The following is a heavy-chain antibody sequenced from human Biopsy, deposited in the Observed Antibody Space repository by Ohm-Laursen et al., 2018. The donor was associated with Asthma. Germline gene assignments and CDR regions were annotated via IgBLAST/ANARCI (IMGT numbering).Heavy chain of an antibody. CDR2: ISVYNGNT. D-gene: IGHD3-10*01. Sequence: ASVKVSCKTSGYTFNSAGITWVRQAPGQGLERMGWISVYNGNTKVAQKLQDRVTMITDTSTSTAYMELRSLRSDDTAVYFCARAVDYSHYYGVGVWGQGTTVTVS. CDR3: ARAVDYSHYYGVGV. CDR1: GYTFNSAG. J-gene: IGHJ6*02. V-gene: IGHV1-18*01.